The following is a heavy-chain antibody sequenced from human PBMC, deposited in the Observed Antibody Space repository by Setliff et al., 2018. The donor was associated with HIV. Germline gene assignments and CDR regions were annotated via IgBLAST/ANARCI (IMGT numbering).Heavy chain of an antibody. Sequence: ASETLSLTCTVSGGSISSSSYYWGWIRQPPGKGLEWIGEIYPSGTTYYNPSLKSRVTIAIDTSKNQFSLKLTSVTAADTAVYYCARGHPVGLRRQPPRFGYWGQGTLVTVSS. CDR3: ARGHPVGLRRQPPRFGY. J-gene: IGHJ4*02. CDR2: IYPSGTT. CDR1: GGSISSSSYY. V-gene: IGHV4-39*01. D-gene: IGHD1-1*01.